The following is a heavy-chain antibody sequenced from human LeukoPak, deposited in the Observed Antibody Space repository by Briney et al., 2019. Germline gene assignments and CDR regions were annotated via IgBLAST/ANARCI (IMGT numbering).Heavy chain of an antibody. CDR2: ISYDGSNK. CDR3: AREGDPGPYCSGGSCHGSYVKDAFDI. D-gene: IGHD2-15*01. V-gene: IGHV3-30*03. CDR1: GFTFSSYG. J-gene: IGHJ3*02. Sequence: GSLRLSCAASGFTFSSYGMHWVRQAPGKGLEWAAVISYDGSNKYYADSVKGRFTISRDNSKNTLYLQMNSLRAEDTAVYYCAREGDPGPYCSGGSCHGSYVKDAFDIWGQGTMVTVSS.